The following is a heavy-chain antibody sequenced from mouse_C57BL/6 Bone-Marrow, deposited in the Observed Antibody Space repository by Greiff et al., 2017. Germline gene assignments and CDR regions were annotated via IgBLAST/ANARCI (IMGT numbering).Heavy chain of an antibody. CDR3: ARGITTVVAGNDY. J-gene: IGHJ2*01. V-gene: IGHV1-26*01. CDR1: GYTFTDYY. D-gene: IGHD1-1*01. CDR2: INPNNGGT. Sequence: VQLQQSGPELVKPGASVKISCKASGYTFTDYYMNWVKQSHGKSLEWIGDINPNNGGTSYDQKFKGKATLTVDKSSSTAYMELRSLTSEDSAVYYCARGITTVVAGNDYWGQGTTLTVSS.